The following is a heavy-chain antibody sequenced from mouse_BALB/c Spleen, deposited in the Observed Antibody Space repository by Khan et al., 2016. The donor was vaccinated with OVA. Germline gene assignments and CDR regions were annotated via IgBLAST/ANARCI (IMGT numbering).Heavy chain of an antibody. D-gene: IGHD1-1*02. CDR3: ARLAYYYNSGAFAY. CDR2: INTGGHYT. J-gene: IGHJ3*01. Sequence: VQLKESGGDLVKTGGSLKLSCAASGFTFSTYGMSWVRQTPDKRLEWVATINTGGHYTYYTDNVKGRFTISRDNAENILYLQMTSLKSEDSAMYYCARLAYYYNSGAFAYWGQGTLVTVSA. V-gene: IGHV5-6*01. CDR1: GFTFSTYG.